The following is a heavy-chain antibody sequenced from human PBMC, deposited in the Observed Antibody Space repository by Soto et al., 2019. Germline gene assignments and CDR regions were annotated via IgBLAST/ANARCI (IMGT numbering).Heavy chain of an antibody. CDR2: ISGSGGST. CDR1: GFTFSSYA. Sequence: GESLKISCAASGFTFSSYAMSWVRQAPGKGLEWVSAISGSGGSTYYADSVKGRFTISRDNSKNTLYLQMNSLRAEDTAVYYCAKSPYDFWSGYWPYYMDVWGKGTTVTVSS. J-gene: IGHJ6*03. CDR3: AKSPYDFWSGYWPYYMDV. D-gene: IGHD3-3*01. V-gene: IGHV3-23*01.